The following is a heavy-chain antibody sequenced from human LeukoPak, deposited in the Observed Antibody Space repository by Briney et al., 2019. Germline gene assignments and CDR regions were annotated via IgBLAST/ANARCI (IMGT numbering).Heavy chain of an antibody. CDR2: IYHSGST. V-gene: IGHV4-38-2*02. CDR3: AREMTTVPYNWFDP. D-gene: IGHD4-17*01. Sequence: PSETLSLTCTVSGYSISSGYYWGCIRRPPGKGREWIGSIYHSGSTYYNPSLKSRVTISVDTSKNQFSLKLSSVTAAHTAVYYCAREMTTVPYNWFDPWGQGTLVTVSS. CDR1: GYSISSGYY. J-gene: IGHJ5*02.